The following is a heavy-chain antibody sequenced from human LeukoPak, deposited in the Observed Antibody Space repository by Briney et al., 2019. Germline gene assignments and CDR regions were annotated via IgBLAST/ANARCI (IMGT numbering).Heavy chain of an antibody. CDR2: IYYSGST. Sequence: SETLSLTCTVSGGSISSSSYYWGWIRQPPGKGLEWIGSIYYSGSTYYDPSLKIRVTISVDTSKNQFSLKLSSVTAADTAVYYCARGGEVLRYFDWLSGSYYFDYWGQGTLVTVSS. CDR3: ARGGEVLRYFDWLSGSYYFDY. D-gene: IGHD3-9*01. CDR1: GGSISSSSYY. J-gene: IGHJ4*02. V-gene: IGHV4-39*01.